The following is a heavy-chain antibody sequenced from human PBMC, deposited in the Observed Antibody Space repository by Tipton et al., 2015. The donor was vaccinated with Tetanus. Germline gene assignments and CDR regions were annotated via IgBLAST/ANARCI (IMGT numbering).Heavy chain of an antibody. J-gene: IGHJ3*01. CDR1: GGSISSYF. CDR3: AKGVWSTWDAFDL. D-gene: IGHD3-16*01. CDR2: MDYSGST. V-gene: IGHV4-59*12. Sequence: TLSLTCTVSGGSISSYFWSWIRQPPGKGLEWLGYMDYSGSTNYNPPLKSRVTISVDTSKTQFSLKLSSVTAADTAVYYCAKGVWSTWDAFDLWGQGTMVSVSS.